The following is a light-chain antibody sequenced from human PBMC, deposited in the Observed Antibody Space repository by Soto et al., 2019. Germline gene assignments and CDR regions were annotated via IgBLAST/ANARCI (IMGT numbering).Light chain of an antibody. Sequence: DIQMTQSPSSVSASVGDRVTISCRASEDINSRLAWYQQKPGNAPKLLIYAAFILQSGVPSRFSGYGSGKDFTLSISSLQPEDFPTYYCQQADSFPITFGQGTRLEIK. CDR3: QQADSFPIT. J-gene: IGKJ5*01. CDR2: AAF. V-gene: IGKV1-12*01. CDR1: EDINSR.